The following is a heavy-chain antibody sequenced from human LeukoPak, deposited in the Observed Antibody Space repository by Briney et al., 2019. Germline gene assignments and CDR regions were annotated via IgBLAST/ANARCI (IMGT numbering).Heavy chain of an antibody. D-gene: IGHD3-10*01. CDR3: ARGPSRDYGSGSSWFDP. J-gene: IGHJ5*02. CDR1: GDTFSTYD. CDR2: MNPNSGNT. V-gene: IGHV1-8*01. Sequence: GASVKVSCKASGDTFSTYDINWVRQVTGQGLEWMGWMNPNSGNTGYAQKIQGRVTMTRNTSINTAYMELSSLRPEDTAVYYCARGPSRDYGSGSSWFDPWGQGTLVTVSS.